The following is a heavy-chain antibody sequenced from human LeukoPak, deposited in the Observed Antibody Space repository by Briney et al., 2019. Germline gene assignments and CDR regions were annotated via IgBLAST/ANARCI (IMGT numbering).Heavy chain of an antibody. CDR1: SGSFSGYY. CDR2: INHSGST. Sequence: SETLSLTCAVYSGSFSGYYWSWIRQPPGKGLEWIGEINHSGSTNYNPSLKSRVTISVDTSKNQFSLKLSSVTAADTAVYYCARDSGDIVVVPAAIPGFDPWGQGTLVTVSS. J-gene: IGHJ5*02. D-gene: IGHD2-2*02. CDR3: ARDSGDIVVVPAAIPGFDP. V-gene: IGHV4-34*01.